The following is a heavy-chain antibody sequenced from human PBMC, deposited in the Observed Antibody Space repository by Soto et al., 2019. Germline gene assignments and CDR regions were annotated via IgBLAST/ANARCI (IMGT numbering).Heavy chain of an antibody. CDR2: IYYSGST. J-gene: IGHJ4*02. D-gene: IGHD3-22*01. V-gene: IGHV4-31*03. Sequence: NPSETMSLTCTVSGGSISSGGYYWSWIRQHPGKGLEWIGYIYYSGSTYYNPSLKSRVTISVDTSKNQFSLKLSSATAADTAVYYCARCYSSGFPFDYWGQGTLVTVS. CDR3: ARCYSSGFPFDY. CDR1: GGSISSGGYY.